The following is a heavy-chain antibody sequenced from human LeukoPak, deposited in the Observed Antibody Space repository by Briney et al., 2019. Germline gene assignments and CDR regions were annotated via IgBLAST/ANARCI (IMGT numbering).Heavy chain of an antibody. CDR2: ISPIFGTA. V-gene: IGHV1-69*13. CDR3: ASYYYDSSGFGYYYMDV. Sequence: SVKVSCKASGGTFSSYAISWVRQAPGQGLEWMGGISPIFGTANYAQKFQGRVTITADESTSTAYMELSSLRSEDTAVYYCASYYYDSSGFGYYYMDVWGKGTTVTISS. J-gene: IGHJ6*03. CDR1: GGTFSSYA. D-gene: IGHD3-22*01.